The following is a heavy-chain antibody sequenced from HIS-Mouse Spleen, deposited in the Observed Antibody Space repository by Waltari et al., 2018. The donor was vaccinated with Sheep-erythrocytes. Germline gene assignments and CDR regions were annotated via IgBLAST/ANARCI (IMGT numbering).Heavy chain of an antibody. CDR3: ARAYYDFWSGMAYYYGMDV. CDR2: INPNSGGT. V-gene: IGHV1-2*02. J-gene: IGHJ6*02. Sequence: QVQLVQSGAEVKKPGASVKVSCKASGYTFTGYYIPRGRQAPGQGLEWMGWINPNSGGTNYAQKFQGRVTMTRDTSISTAYMELSRLRSDDTAVYYCARAYYDFWSGMAYYYGMDVWGQGTTVTVSS. CDR1: GYTFTGYY. D-gene: IGHD3-3*01.